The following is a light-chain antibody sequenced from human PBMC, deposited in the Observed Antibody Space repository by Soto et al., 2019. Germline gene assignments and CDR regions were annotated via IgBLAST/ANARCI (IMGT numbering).Light chain of an antibody. CDR1: SSDVGGYNY. CDR2: GVS. J-gene: IGLJ3*02. CDR3: SSYRSGSVVL. V-gene: IGLV2-14*01. Sequence: QSALTQPASVSGSPGQSITISCTGTSSDVGGYNYVSWYQQHPGKAPKLVIYGVSYRPSGVSGRFSGSKFQNTASLTISGLQPEDEADYYCSSYRSGSVVLFGGGTSSPS.